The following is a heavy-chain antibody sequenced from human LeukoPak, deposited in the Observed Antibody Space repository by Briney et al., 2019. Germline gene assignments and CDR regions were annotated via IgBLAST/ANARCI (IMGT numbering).Heavy chain of an antibody. J-gene: IGHJ4*02. CDR1: GFTFSSYS. Sequence: GGSLRLSCAASGFTFSSYSMNWVRQAPGKGLEWVSYISSGSSTIYYADSVKGRFTISRDNAKNSLYLQMNSLRAEDTAVYYCAGQGYPAIAAAVDYWGQGTLVTVSS. CDR2: ISSGSSTI. D-gene: IGHD6-13*01. V-gene: IGHV3-48*01. CDR3: AGQGYPAIAAAVDY.